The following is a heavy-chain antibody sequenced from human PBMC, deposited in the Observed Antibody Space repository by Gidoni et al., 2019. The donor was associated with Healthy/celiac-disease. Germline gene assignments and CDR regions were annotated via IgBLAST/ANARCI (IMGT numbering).Heavy chain of an antibody. J-gene: IGHJ5*02. V-gene: IGHV4-34*01. Sequence: QVQLQQWGAGLLKPSETLSLTCAVYGGSFSGYYWSWIRQPPGKGLEWIGEINHSGSTNYNPSLKSRVTISVDTSKNQFSLKLSSVTAADTAVYYCAREMAFYNWFDPWGQGTLVTVSS. CDR3: AREMAFYNWFDP. CDR1: GGSFSGYY. D-gene: IGHD3-3*02. CDR2: INHSGST.